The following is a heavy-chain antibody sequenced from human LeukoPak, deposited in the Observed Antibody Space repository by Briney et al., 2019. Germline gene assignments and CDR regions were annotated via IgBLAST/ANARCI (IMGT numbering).Heavy chain of an antibody. D-gene: IGHD6-6*01. CDR1: GGSFSGYY. CDR3: ATSSIAARFDAFNI. Sequence: PSETLSLTCAVYGGSFSGYYWSRIRQPPGKGLEWVGEINHSGSTNYNPSLKSRVTTSVDTSKNQFSLKLRSVTAADTAVYYCATSSIAARFDAFNIWGQGTMVTVSS. J-gene: IGHJ3*02. CDR2: INHSGST. V-gene: IGHV4-34*01.